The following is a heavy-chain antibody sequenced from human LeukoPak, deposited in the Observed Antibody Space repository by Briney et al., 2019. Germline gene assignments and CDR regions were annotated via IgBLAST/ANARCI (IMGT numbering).Heavy chain of an antibody. CDR2: ITSSGDGT. Sequence: GGSLRLSCAASGFTFSIYAMSWVRQAPGKGLQWVSSITSSGDGTYYADSVKGRFTISRDNSENMLYLQMNSLRAEDTAVYYCARGPTGASYYYDSSGYLGMLDPWGQGTLVTVSS. V-gene: IGHV3-23*01. CDR1: GFTFSIYA. J-gene: IGHJ5*02. CDR3: ARGPTGASYYYDSSGYLGMLDP. D-gene: IGHD3-22*01.